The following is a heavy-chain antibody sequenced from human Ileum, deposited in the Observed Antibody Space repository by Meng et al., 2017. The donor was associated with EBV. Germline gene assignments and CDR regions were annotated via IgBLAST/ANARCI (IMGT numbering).Heavy chain of an antibody. D-gene: IGHD3-22*01. CDR3: ASSDYYRSDY. Sequence: QGQLRGAGPGLVKPSGTRSLPGPAFGGSISRSDGWSWVRQPPGKGLEWIGETSHSGSTNYSPSLKSRVTISLDKSKNQLSLKLNSVTAADTAVYYCASSDYYRSDYWGQGTLVTVSS. J-gene: IGHJ4*02. CDR1: GGSISRSDG. V-gene: IGHV4-4*02. CDR2: TSHSGST.